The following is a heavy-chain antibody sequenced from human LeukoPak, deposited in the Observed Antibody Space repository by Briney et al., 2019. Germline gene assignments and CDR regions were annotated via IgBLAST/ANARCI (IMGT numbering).Heavy chain of an antibody. D-gene: IGHD6-13*01. CDR3: ARDYSSSWYIFNY. CDR1: GFTFSDYY. CDR2: ISSSGRTI. V-gene: IGHV3-11*04. Sequence: GGSLRLSCAASGFTFSDYYMSWIRQAPGKGLEWISSISSSGRTIYYADSVKGRVTISRDNTNNLLHLQMNSLRAEDTAVYYCARDYSSSWYIFNYWGQGTLVTVSS. J-gene: IGHJ4*02.